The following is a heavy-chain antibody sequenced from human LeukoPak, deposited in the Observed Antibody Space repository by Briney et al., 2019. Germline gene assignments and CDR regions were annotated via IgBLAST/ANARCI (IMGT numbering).Heavy chain of an antibody. CDR1: GGSFSGYY. Sequence: SETLSLTCAVYGGSFSGYYWSWIRQPPGKGLEWIGEINHSGSTNYNPSLKSRVTISVDTSKNQFSLKLSSVTAADTAVYYCARESPNYIAAAGTAGNYFDYWGQGTLVTVSS. CDR2: INHSGST. CDR3: ARESPNYIAAAGTAGNYFDY. J-gene: IGHJ4*02. V-gene: IGHV4-34*01. D-gene: IGHD6-13*01.